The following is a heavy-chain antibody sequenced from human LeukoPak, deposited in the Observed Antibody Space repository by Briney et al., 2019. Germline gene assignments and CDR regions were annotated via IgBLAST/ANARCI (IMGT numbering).Heavy chain of an antibody. Sequence: GGSLRLSCAASGFTFSSYAMSWVRQAPGKGLEWVSAISGSGGSTYYADSVKGRFTISRDNSKNTLYLQMNSLRAEDTAVYYCAKDHWASGGVIVHFDYWGQGTLVTVSS. V-gene: IGHV3-23*01. CDR1: GFTFSSYA. J-gene: IGHJ4*02. CDR2: ISGSGGST. D-gene: IGHD3-16*02. CDR3: AKDHWASGGVIVHFDY.